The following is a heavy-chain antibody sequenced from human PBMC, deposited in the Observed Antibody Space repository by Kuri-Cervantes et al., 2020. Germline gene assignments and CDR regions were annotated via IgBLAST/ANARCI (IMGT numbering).Heavy chain of an antibody. CDR2: INHSGST. V-gene: IGHV4-34*01. CDR1: GGSLSGYY. J-gene: IGHJ6*02. CDR3: ARWIAAAGTRYYYYYYGMDV. Sequence: GSLRLSCAVYGGSLSGYYWSWIRQPPGKGLEWIGEINHSGSTNYNPSLKSRVTISVDTSKNQFSLKLSSVTAADTAVYYCARWIAAAGTRYYYYYYGMDVWGQGTTVTVSS. D-gene: IGHD6-13*01.